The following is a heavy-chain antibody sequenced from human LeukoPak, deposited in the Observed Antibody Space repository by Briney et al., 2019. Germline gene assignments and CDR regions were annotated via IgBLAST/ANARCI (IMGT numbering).Heavy chain of an antibody. J-gene: IGHJ5*02. V-gene: IGHV3-48*02. CDR2: IDGTSRSI. CDR3: ARRLAL. CDR1: GFTFSTYG. Sequence: GGSLRLSCAASGFTFSTYGMNWVRQAPGKGLEWVSCIDGTSRSIYYADSVRGRFTVSRDNAKNSVFLQMNSLKDEDTAVYFCARRLALWGQGTLVTVSS.